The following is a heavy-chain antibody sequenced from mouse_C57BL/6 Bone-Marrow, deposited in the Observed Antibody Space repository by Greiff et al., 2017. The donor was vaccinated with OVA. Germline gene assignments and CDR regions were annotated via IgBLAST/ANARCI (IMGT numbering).Heavy chain of an antibody. CDR1: GYTFTSYG. D-gene: IGHD1-1*01. V-gene: IGHV1-81*01. Sequence: VQLQQSGAELARPGASVKLSCKASGYTFTSYGISWVKQRTGQGLEWIGEIYPRSGNTYYNEKFKGKATLTADKSSSTAYMELRSLTSEDSAVYFGARYYGSSLYWYFDVWGTGTTVTVSS. J-gene: IGHJ1*03. CDR3: ARYYGSSLYWYFDV. CDR2: IYPRSGNT.